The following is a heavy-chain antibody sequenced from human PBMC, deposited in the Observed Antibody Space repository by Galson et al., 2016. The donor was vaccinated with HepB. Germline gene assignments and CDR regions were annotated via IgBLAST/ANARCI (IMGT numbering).Heavy chain of an antibody. CDR2: ISPHSGGT. J-gene: IGHJ4*02. CDR1: GYTFTDYY. D-gene: IGHD3-3*01. CDR3: SRGPFLYYVFKGGYYRDS. V-gene: IGHV1-2*02. Sequence: SVKVSCKASGYTFTDYYIHWVRQAPGQGLEWMGWISPHSGGTDYAQRFQDRVTMTRDTSISTAYLELSGLRSDDTAMYYCSRGPFLYYVFKGGYYRDSWGLGTLVTVSS.